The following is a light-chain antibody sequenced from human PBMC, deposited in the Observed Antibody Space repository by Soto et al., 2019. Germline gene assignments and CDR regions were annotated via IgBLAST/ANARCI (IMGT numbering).Light chain of an antibody. J-gene: IGKJ2*01. CDR1: QSVGSS. CDR2: HAS. Sequence: IVMTQSPATLSVSPGERATLSCRASQSVGSSLAWYQQKPGQAPRLLIYHASTRTTAVPARFSGSGSGTEFTLTISSLQSEDFAVYYCQHHFNWPPFAFGPGNKLEI. V-gene: IGKV3-15*01. CDR3: QHHFNWPPFA.